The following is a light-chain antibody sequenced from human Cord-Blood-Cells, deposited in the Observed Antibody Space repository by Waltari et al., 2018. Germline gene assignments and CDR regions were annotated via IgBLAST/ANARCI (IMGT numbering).Light chain of an antibody. Sequence: QSVLTQPPSVSGAPGQRVTISCTGSSSNIGAGYDVHWYPQLPGTAPKLLLYGNSNRPSGVPDRFSGSKSGTSASLAITGLQAEDEADYYCQSYDSSLSWVFGGGTKLTVL. CDR3: QSYDSSLSWV. V-gene: IGLV1-40*01. CDR1: SSNIGAGYD. CDR2: GNS. J-gene: IGLJ3*02.